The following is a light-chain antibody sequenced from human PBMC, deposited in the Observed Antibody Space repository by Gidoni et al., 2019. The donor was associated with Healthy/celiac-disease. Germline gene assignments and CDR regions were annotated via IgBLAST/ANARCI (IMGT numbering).Light chain of an antibody. CDR3: SSYTSSSTWV. Sequence: QSALPQPASASGSPGQSITISCTGTSSDVGGYNYVSWYQQHPGKAPKLMIYEVSNRPSGVSNRFSGSKSGNTASLTISGLQAEDEADYYCSSYTSSSTWVFGGGTKLTVL. CDR1: SSDVGGYNY. CDR2: EVS. J-gene: IGLJ3*02. V-gene: IGLV2-14*01.